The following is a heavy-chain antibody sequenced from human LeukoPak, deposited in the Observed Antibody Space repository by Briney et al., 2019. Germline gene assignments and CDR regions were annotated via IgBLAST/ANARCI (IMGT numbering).Heavy chain of an antibody. D-gene: IGHD5-12*01. CDR2: IKQDGFEK. V-gene: IGHV3-7*03. Sequence: GGSLRLSCAASGFTFSNYWMSWVRQAPGKGLEWVANIKQDGFEKYYVDSVKGRFIISRDNAKNSLSLQMSGLRAEDTALYYCAREVATVDYYYYMDVWGKGATVTVSS. CDR1: GFTFSNYW. J-gene: IGHJ6*03. CDR3: AREVATVDYYYYMDV.